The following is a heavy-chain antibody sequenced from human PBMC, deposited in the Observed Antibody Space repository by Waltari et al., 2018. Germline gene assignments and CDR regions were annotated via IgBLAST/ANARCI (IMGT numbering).Heavy chain of an antibody. CDR1: GFTVTNPY. Sequence: EMLLVASVGCLVQSGGSLRLSCGAPGFTVTNPYMLWVRQAPGKGLEWVSVSYTEGRTYYADSVKGRFTVSRDDSKNTLYLQMNSLRAEDTAMYYCARDGFPDDYGDYLGYWGQGTLVTVSS. J-gene: IGHJ4*02. CDR3: ARDGFPDDYGDYLGY. D-gene: IGHD4-17*01. V-gene: IGHV3-53*01. CDR2: SYTEGRT.